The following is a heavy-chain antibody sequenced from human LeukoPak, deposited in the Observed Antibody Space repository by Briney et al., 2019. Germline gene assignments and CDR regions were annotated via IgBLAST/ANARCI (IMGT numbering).Heavy chain of an antibody. V-gene: IGHV4-34*01. CDR1: GGSFSGYY. Sequence: SETLSLTCAVSGGSFSGYYWTWIRQPPGKGLEWIGEINHSGNANYNPSLKSRVTISVDTSKNQFSLKLSSVTAADTAVYYCARRSAGEYYDILTGYYIWAYYFDYWGQGTLVTVSS. D-gene: IGHD3-9*01. J-gene: IGHJ4*02. CDR2: INHSGNA. CDR3: ARRSAGEYYDILTGYYIWAYYFDY.